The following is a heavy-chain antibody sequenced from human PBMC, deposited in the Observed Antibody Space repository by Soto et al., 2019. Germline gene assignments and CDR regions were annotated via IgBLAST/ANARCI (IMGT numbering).Heavy chain of an antibody. D-gene: IGHD3-22*01. CDR1: GFPFSNYA. Sequence: FVASGFPFSNYAMTWVPQAPGKGLEWVSALSGSGVSTYYADSVMGRFTISRDNSKNTVYLQMNSLRAEDTAVYYCAKIESRFFYDSTGYYPFDYWGQGTLVTVSS. J-gene: IGHJ4*02. CDR2: LSGSGVST. CDR3: AKIESRFFYDSTGYYPFDY. V-gene: IGHV3-23*01.